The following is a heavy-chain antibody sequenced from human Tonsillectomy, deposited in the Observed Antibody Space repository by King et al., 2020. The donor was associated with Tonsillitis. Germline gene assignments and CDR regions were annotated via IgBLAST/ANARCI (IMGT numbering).Heavy chain of an antibody. CDR2: IYYSGST. J-gene: IGHJ5*02. Sequence: HVQLQESGPGLVKPSQTLSLTCTVSGGSISSGDYYWSWIRQPPGKGLEWIGYIYYSGSTYYNPSLKSRLTISVDTSKNQFSLKLTSVTAADTAVYYCARGAHYDFWSGYYKDCFDPWGQGTLVTVSS. CDR1: GGSISSGDYY. CDR3: ARGAHYDFWSGYYKDCFDP. V-gene: IGHV4-30-4*01. D-gene: IGHD3-3*01.